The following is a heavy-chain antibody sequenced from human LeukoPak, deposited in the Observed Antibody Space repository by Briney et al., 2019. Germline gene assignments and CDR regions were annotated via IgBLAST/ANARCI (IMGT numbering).Heavy chain of an antibody. CDR1: GYTFTSYG. V-gene: IGHV1-18*01. CDR3: AREPEQWLASAGVDY. CDR2: ISAYNGNT. J-gene: IGHJ4*02. D-gene: IGHD6-19*01. Sequence: ASLKVSCKASGYTFTSYGTSWVPQAPGQGLEWMGWISAYNGNTNYAQKLQGRVTMTTDTSTSTAYMELRSLRSDDTAVYYCAREPEQWLASAGVDYWGQGTLVTVSS.